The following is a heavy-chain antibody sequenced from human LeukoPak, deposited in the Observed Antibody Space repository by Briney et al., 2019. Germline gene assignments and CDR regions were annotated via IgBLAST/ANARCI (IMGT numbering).Heavy chain of an antibody. CDR1: GGSISTYY. CDR3: ARDRRIGESYYRSDY. Sequence: SETLSLTCTVSGGSISTYYWSWIRQPPGKKLEWIGYIYYSGSTNYNPSLKSRVTMSVDTSKNQFSLKLSSVTAADTAVYYCARDRRIGESYYRSDYWGQGTLVTVSS. J-gene: IGHJ4*02. V-gene: IGHV4-59*12. CDR2: IYYSGST. D-gene: IGHD1-26*01.